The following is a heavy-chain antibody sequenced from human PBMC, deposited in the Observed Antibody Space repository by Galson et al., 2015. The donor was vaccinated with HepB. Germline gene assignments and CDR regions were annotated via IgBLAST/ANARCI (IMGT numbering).Heavy chain of an antibody. Sequence: SLRLSCAASGFTFSDYYMSWIRQAPGKGLEWVSYISSSSSYTNYADSVKGRFTISRDNAKNSLYLQMNSLRAEDTAVYYCARHGIVATIKRRDYYYYMDVWGKGTTVTVSS. V-gene: IGHV3-11*06. CDR1: GFTFSDYY. J-gene: IGHJ6*03. CDR2: ISSSSSYT. D-gene: IGHD5-12*01. CDR3: ARHGIVATIKRRDYYYYMDV.